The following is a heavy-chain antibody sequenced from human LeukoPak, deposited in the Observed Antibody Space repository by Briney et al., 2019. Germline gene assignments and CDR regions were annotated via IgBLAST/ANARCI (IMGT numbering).Heavy chain of an antibody. CDR1: GYTFTSYY. CDR2: INPSGGST. Sequence: ASVKVSCKASGYTFTSYYMHWVRQAPGQGLEWMGIINPSGGSTSYAQKFQGRVTMTRDMSTSTVYTELSSLRSEDTAVYYCARDLTMVRGVIIYYYYGMDVWGQGTTVTVSS. D-gene: IGHD3-10*01. CDR3: ARDLTMVRGVIIYYYYGMDV. V-gene: IGHV1-46*01. J-gene: IGHJ6*02.